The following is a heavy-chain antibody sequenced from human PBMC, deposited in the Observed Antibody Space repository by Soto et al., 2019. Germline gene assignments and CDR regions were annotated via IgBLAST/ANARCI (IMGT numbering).Heavy chain of an antibody. Sequence: QVQLVQSGAEVKKPGSSVKVSCKASGGTFSSYTISWVRQAPGQGLEWMGRIIPILGIANYAQKFQGRVTITADKSTSTAYMELSSLRSEDTAVYYCAREWDIVDFHYWGQGTLVTVSS. CDR3: AREWDIVDFHY. J-gene: IGHJ4*02. D-gene: IGHD2-15*01. CDR1: GGTFSSYT. CDR2: IIPILGIA. V-gene: IGHV1-69*08.